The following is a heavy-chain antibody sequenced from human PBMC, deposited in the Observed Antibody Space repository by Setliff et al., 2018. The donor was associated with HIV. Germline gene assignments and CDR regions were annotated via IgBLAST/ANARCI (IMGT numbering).Heavy chain of an antibody. CDR3: ATELTARDDY. CDR2: LQSKNNGGTT. CDR1: GFTFSNAW. J-gene: IGHJ4*02. Sequence: PGGSLRLSCAVSGFTFSNAWMSWVRQAPGKGLEWVGRLQSKNNGGTTDYGAPVKGRFTISGDESINTLYLQMNSLKTEDTAVYYCATELTARDDYWGQGTLVTVSS. D-gene: IGHD1-20*01. V-gene: IGHV3-15*05.